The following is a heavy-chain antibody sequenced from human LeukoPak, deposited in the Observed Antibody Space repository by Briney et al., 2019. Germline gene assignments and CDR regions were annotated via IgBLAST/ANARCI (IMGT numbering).Heavy chain of an antibody. CDR2: IYYSGST. J-gene: IGHJ5*02. V-gene: IGHV4-31*03. CDR1: GGSISSGGYY. CDR3: ARENRGSPGITIFGVASNWFDP. Sequence: SETLSLTCTVSGGSISSGGYYWSWNRQRPGKGLEWIGYIYYSGSTYYNPSLKSRVTISVDTSKNQFSLKLSSVTAADTAVYYCARENRGSPGITIFGVASNWFDPWGQGTLVTVSS. D-gene: IGHD3-3*01.